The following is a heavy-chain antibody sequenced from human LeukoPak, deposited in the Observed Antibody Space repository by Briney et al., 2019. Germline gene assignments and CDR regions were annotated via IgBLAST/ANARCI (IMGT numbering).Heavy chain of an antibody. J-gene: IGHJ4*02. V-gene: IGHV1-18*01. Sequence: GASVKVSCKASGYTFTSYGISWVRQAPGQGLEWMGWINAYNGNTNYAQKLQGRVTMTTDTSTSTAYMELRSLRSDDTAVYYCARVYCVGGDCSLPNFDYWGQGTLVTVSS. CDR1: GYTFTSYG. D-gene: IGHD2-21*02. CDR3: ARVYCVGGDCSLPNFDY. CDR2: INAYNGNT.